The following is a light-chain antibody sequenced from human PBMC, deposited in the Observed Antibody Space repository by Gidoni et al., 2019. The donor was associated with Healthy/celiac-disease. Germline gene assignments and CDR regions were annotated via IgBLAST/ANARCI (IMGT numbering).Light chain of an antibody. V-gene: IGLV3-21*04. CDR3: QAWDSSSDHVV. CDR2: YDS. Sequence: SYVLTQPPSVSVAPGKTARITCGGNNIGSKSVHWYQQKPGQAPVLVIYYDSDRPSGIPERFSGSNSGNTATLTSSRVEAGDEDDYYCQAWDSSSDHVVFGGGTKLTVL. CDR1: NIGSKS. J-gene: IGLJ2*01.